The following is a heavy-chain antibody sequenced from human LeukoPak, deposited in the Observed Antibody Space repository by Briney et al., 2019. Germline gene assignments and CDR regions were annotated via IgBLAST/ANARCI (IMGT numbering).Heavy chain of an antibody. D-gene: IGHD2-15*01. CDR2: IGSDGSST. Sequence: PGGSLRLSCAASGFTFSYYWMHWVRQAPTKGLVWVSRIGSDGSSTNYADSVKGRFTISRDNTKSTVYLQMNSLRAGDTAVYYCARVSGGAFDIWGQGTLVTVSS. CDR1: GFTFSYYW. V-gene: IGHV3-74*01. J-gene: IGHJ3*02. CDR3: ARVSGGAFDI.